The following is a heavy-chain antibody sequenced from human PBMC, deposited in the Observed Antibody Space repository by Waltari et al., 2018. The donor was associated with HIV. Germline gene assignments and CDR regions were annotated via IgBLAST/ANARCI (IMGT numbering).Heavy chain of an antibody. V-gene: IGHV3-9*01. Sequence: EVQLVESGGGLVQPGRSLSLSCEASGFTFDDYAMNWVRQAPGKGLEWVSSISWNSGSIAYADSVKGRFTISRDNAKNSLYLQMSSLRVEDTALYYCVKGTGDGYNFDYWDQGTLVTVSS. CDR3: VKGTGDGYNFDY. D-gene: IGHD5-12*01. CDR1: GFTFDDYA. J-gene: IGHJ4*02. CDR2: ISWNSGSI.